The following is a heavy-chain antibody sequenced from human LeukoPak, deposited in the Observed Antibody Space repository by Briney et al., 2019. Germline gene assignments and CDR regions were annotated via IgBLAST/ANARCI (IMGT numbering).Heavy chain of an antibody. V-gene: IGHV3-43*02. J-gene: IGHJ4*02. CDR1: GFTFDDYV. CDR3: AKDQYYDSSGYSDY. D-gene: IGHD3-22*01. Sequence: GGSLRLSCAASGFTFDDYVMHWVRQAPGKGLEWVSLISGDGGSTYYADSVKGRFTISRDNSKNSLYLQMNSLRTEDTALYYCAKDQYYDSSGYSDYWGQGTLVTVSS. CDR2: ISGDGGST.